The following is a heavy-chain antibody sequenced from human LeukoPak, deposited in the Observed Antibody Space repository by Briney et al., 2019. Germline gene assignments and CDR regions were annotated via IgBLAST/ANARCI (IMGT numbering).Heavy chain of an antibody. CDR1: GGSFSGYY. V-gene: IGHV4-34*01. J-gene: IGHJ3*02. D-gene: IGHD3-10*01. Sequence: PETLSLTCAVYGGSFSGYYWSWIRQPPGKGLEWIGEINHSGGPNYNPSLKSRVTISIDTSKNQFSLKLSPVTAADTAVYYCARDLSDYYGSGRYRPIDAFDIWGQGTMVTVSS. CDR3: ARDLSDYYGSGRYRPIDAFDI. CDR2: INHSGGP.